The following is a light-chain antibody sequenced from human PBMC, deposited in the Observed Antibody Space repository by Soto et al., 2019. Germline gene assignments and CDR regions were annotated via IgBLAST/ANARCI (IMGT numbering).Light chain of an antibody. V-gene: IGKV3-15*01. Sequence: EIVMTHSPATLSVSPGERATLSCSASQSVSSNLAWYQQKPGQAHRLLIYGASTSATGIPARFRGSGSGTEFTLTISGLQSEDFAVYYCQQYNNWPPWTFGHGTKVEIK. J-gene: IGKJ1*01. CDR2: GAS. CDR1: QSVSSN. CDR3: QQYNNWPPWT.